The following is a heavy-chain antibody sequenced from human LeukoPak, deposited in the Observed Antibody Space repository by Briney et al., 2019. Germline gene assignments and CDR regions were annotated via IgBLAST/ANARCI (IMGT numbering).Heavy chain of an antibody. CDR2: MYSGGNT. Sequence: GGSLRLSCEVSGFTVSSTYMNWVRQAPGKGLEWVSIMYSGGNTYYADSVKGRFTISRDNSRNTLYLQMNSLRTEDTALYYCARFQALRGSFRGFDFWGQGTQVTVSP. J-gene: IGHJ4*02. CDR3: ARFQALRGSFRGFDF. V-gene: IGHV3-66*02. D-gene: IGHD1-26*01. CDR1: GFTVSSTY.